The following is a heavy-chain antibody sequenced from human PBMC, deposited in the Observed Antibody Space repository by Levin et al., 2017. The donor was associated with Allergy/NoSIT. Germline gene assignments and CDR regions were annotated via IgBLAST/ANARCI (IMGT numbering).Heavy chain of an antibody. V-gene: IGHV3-74*01. CDR3: ARGGCSSTSCLDN. CDR1: GFTFSNYY. J-gene: IGHJ4*02. CDR2: VYSDGTIT. Sequence: GGSLRLSCVTSGFTFSNYYMHWVRQAPGKGLEWVSRVYSDGTITDYADSVKGRFTISRDNARNTLYLQMNSLRAEDTAVYYCARGGCSSTSCLDNWGQGILVTVSS. D-gene: IGHD2-2*01.